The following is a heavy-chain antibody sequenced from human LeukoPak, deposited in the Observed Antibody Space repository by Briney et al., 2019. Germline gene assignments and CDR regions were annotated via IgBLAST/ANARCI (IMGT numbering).Heavy chain of an antibody. J-gene: IGHJ4*02. D-gene: IGHD5-24*01. CDR2: ISAYNGNT. CDR1: GYTFTSYG. CDR3: AREGNGYNVGEAAY. V-gene: IGHV1-18*01. Sequence: ASVKVSCKASGYTFTSYGISWVRQAAGQGLEWMGWISAYNGNTNYAQKLQGRVTMTTDTSTSTAYMELRSLRSDDTAVYYCAREGNGYNVGEAAYWGQGTLVTVSS.